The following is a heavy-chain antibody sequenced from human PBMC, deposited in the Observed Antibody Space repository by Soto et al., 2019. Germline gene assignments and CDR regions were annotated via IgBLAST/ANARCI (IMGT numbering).Heavy chain of an antibody. Sequence: GGSLRLSCAASGFTFSSYGMHWVRQAPGKGLEWVAVISYDGSNKYYADSVKGRFTISRDNSKNTLYLQMNSLRAEDTAVYYCAKGPRGIVWGLDYWGQGTLVTVSS. CDR1: GFTFSSYG. CDR2: ISYDGSNK. D-gene: IGHD2-15*01. CDR3: AKGPRGIVWGLDY. J-gene: IGHJ4*02. V-gene: IGHV3-30*18.